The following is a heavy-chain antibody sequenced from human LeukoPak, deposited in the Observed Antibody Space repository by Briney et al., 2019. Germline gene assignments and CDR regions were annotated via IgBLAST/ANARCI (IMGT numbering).Heavy chain of an antibody. J-gene: IGHJ4*02. D-gene: IGHD3-22*01. V-gene: IGHV3-23*01. CDR2: ITSSGAAT. CDR3: AKDRPNYYGSNGHYYKLNGDC. Sequence: SGGSLRLSCAASGFTFSSYAMSWVRQAPGKGLEWVSSITSSGAATYYADSVKGRFTISRDNSDNTLYLQMNSLRAEDTAVYYCAKDRPNYYGSNGHYYKLNGDCWGQGTLLTVSS. CDR1: GFTFSSYA.